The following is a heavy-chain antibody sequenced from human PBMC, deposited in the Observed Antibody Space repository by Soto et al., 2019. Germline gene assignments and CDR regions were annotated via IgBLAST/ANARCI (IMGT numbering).Heavy chain of an antibody. CDR2: ISYDGSNK. D-gene: IGHD3-22*01. Sequence: GGSLRLSCAASGFTFSSYAMHWVRQAPGKGLEWVAVISYDGSNKYYADSVKGRFTISRDNSKNTLYLQMNSLRAEDTAVYYCARDSGAYDSSGYYSGYFDYWGQGTLVTVSS. V-gene: IGHV3-30-3*01. CDR1: GFTFSSYA. CDR3: ARDSGAYDSSGYYSGYFDY. J-gene: IGHJ4*02.